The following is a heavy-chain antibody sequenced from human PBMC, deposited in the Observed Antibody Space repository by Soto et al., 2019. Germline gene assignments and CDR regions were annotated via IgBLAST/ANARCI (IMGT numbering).Heavy chain of an antibody. J-gene: IGHJ4*02. D-gene: IGHD7-27*01. CDR3: TTVGGVTGDRPNY. CDR1: GFTFSNAW. V-gene: IGHV3-15*01. CDR2: IKSKTDGGTT. Sequence: GGSLRLSCAASGFTFSNAWMSWVRQAPGKGLEWVGRIKSKTDGGTTDYAAPVKGRFTISRDDSKNMLYLQMNSLKTEDTAVYYCTTVGGVTGDRPNYWGQGTLVTVSS.